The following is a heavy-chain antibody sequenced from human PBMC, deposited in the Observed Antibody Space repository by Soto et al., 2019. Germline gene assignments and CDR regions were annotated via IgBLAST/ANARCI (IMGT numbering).Heavy chain of an antibody. D-gene: IGHD2-15*01. J-gene: IGHJ4*02. CDR2: VTGSSSLI. CDR3: VTDDQNWWFDF. CDR1: GFTFSSFS. V-gene: IGHV3-48*01. Sequence: EVQRVESGGDLVQPGGSLRLSCEASGFTFSSFSMSWVRQAPGKGLEWVSYVTGSSSLIYYADSVKGRFTISRDNARNSVYLQMNSLRVEDTAVYYCVTDDQNWWFDFWGQGTLVTVSS.